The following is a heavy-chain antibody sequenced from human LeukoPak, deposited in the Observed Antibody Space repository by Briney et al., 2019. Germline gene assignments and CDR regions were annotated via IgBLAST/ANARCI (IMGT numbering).Heavy chain of an antibody. CDR3: ARGRWTMVRGVILTPIDY. Sequence: GGSLRLSCAASGFTFSSYSMNWVRQAPGKGLDWVSSISSSSSYIYYADSVKGRFTISRDNAKNSLYLQMNSLRAEDTAVYYCARGRWTMVRGVILTPIDYWGQGTLVTVSS. D-gene: IGHD3-10*01. V-gene: IGHV3-21*01. J-gene: IGHJ4*02. CDR1: GFTFSSYS. CDR2: ISSSSSYI.